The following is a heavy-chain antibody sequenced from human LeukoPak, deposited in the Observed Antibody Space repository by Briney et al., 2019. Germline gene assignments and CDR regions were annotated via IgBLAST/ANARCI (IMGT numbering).Heavy chain of an antibody. CDR3: ARDRGAFDI. V-gene: IGHV1-18*01. D-gene: IGHD5-24*01. J-gene: IGHJ3*02. CDR2: ISAYNGNT. Sequence: ASVKVSCTASGYTFTSYGISWVRQAPGQGLEWMGWISAYNGNTNYAQKLQGRVTMTTDTSTSTAHMELRSLRSDDTAVYYCARDRGAFDIWGQGTMVTVSS. CDR1: GYTFTSYG.